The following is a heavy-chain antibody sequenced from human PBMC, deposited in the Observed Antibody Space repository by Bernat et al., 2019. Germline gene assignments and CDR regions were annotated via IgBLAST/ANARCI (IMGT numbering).Heavy chain of an antibody. Sequence: EVQLVESGGGLVKPGGSLRLSCAASGFTFSNAWMSWVRQAPVKGLEWVGRIKSKTEGGTTDYAAPVKGRFTISRDDSKNTLYLQMNSLKTEDTAVYYCTTVWIWGSYRPLTPGYWGQGTLVTVSS. CDR3: TTVWIWGSYRPLTPGY. CDR2: IKSKTEGGTT. CDR1: GFTFSNAW. V-gene: IGHV3-15*01. J-gene: IGHJ4*02. D-gene: IGHD3-16*02.